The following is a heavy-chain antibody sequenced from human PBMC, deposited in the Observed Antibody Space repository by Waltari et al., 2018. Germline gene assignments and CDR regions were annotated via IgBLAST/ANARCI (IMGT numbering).Heavy chain of an antibody. J-gene: IGHJ4*02. CDR2: IYHSGST. CDR3: ARDHCSGGSCYLDY. Sequence: QLQLQESGSGMVKPPQTLSLPCAVSGGPIRHGGYSWSWIRQPPGKGLEWIGYIYHSGSTYYNPSLKSRVTISVDRSKNQFSLKLSSVTAADTAVYYCARDHCSGGSCYLDYWGQGTLVTVSS. CDR1: GGPIRHGGYS. D-gene: IGHD2-15*01. V-gene: IGHV4-30-2*01.